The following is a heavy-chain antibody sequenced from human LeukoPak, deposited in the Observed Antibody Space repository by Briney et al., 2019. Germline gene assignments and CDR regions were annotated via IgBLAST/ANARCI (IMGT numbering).Heavy chain of an antibody. CDR2: IYNSGNN. CDR3: AREGMELELRYNWFDP. D-gene: IGHD1-7*01. J-gene: IGHJ5*02. V-gene: IGHV4-4*08. CDR1: GGSISSDY. Sequence: SETLSLTCTVSGGSISSDYWQWIRQPPGKGLEWVGYIYNSGNNHYNSSLKSRVTISIDTSKNQFSLKLASVTAADTAVYYCAREGMELELRYNWFDPWGQGTLVTVSS.